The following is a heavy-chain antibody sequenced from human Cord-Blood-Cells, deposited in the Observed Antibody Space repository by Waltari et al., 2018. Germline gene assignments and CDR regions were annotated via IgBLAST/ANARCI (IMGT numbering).Heavy chain of an antibody. D-gene: IGHD4-17*01. CDR2: ISGSGGST. J-gene: IGHJ4*02. CDR1: GFTFSSYA. Sequence: EVQLLESGGGLVQPGGSLSLSCAASGFTFSSYAMSWVRQAPGKGLEWVSAISGSGGSTYYADSVKGRFTISRDNSKNTLYLQMNSLRAEDTAVYYCAKDLGYGGNSDYWGQGTLVTVSS. V-gene: IGHV3-23*01. CDR3: AKDLGYGGNSDY.